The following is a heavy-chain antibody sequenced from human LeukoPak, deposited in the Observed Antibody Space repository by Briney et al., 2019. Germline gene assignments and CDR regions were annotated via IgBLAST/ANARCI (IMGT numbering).Heavy chain of an antibody. J-gene: IGHJ5*02. Sequence: ASVKVSCKASGYTFTSNAMHWVRQAPGQRPEWMGWINTGNGNTKYSQKFQGRVTISRDTSANTAYMEVSSLRSEDTAVYYCARSGYCSSTSCYWGSWFDPWGQGTLVTVSS. CDR2: INTGNGNT. CDR3: ARSGYCSSTSCYWGSWFDP. D-gene: IGHD2-2*01. V-gene: IGHV1-3*04. CDR1: GYTFTSNA.